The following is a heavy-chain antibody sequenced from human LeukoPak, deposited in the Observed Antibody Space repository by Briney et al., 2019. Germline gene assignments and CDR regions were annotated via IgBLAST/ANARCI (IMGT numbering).Heavy chain of an antibody. CDR1: GFTFSSYG. V-gene: IGHV3-30*02. Sequence: GGSLRLSCAASGFTFSSYGMHWVRQAPGKGLEWVAFIRYDGSNKYYADSVKGRFTISRDNSKNTLYLQMNSLRAEDTAVYYCARDPSAYGDPTYDFDYWGQGTLVTVSS. J-gene: IGHJ4*02. CDR2: IRYDGSNK. CDR3: ARDPSAYGDPTYDFDY. D-gene: IGHD4-17*01.